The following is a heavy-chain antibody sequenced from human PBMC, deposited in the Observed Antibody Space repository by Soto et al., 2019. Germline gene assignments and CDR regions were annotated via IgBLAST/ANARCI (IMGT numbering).Heavy chain of an antibody. Sequence: QVQLQESGPGLVKPSQTLSLTCTVSGGSISSGGYYWSWIRQPPGKGREWIGYIYYSGSTYYNPSLTSRVTISVDPSTNPLSRKLSSVTAADPAVYYCAREGSGYDHSFLDYGGKGTRVTVS. D-gene: IGHD5-12*01. J-gene: IGHJ4*02. CDR3: AREGSGYDHSFLDY. V-gene: IGHV4-30-4*01. CDR2: IYYSGST. CDR1: GGSISSGGYY.